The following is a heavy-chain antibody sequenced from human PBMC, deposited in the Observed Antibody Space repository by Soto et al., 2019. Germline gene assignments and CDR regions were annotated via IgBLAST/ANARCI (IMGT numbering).Heavy chain of an antibody. Sequence: PCETLSLTCAVSNGSISNFYWNWIRQSAGKGLEWIGRIHGSGSATYNPSLRSRVTMSVDTSKNQFSLKVNSVTGADTAVYYCARSSHKESWFDPWGQGTLVTV. V-gene: IGHV4-59*10. CDR2: IHGSGSA. J-gene: IGHJ5*02. CDR1: NGSISNFY. D-gene: IGHD6-13*01. CDR3: ARSSHKESWFDP.